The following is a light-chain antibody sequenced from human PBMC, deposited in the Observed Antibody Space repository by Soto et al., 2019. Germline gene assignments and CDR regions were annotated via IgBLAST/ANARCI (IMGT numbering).Light chain of an antibody. Sequence: EIVLTQSPGTLSLSPGEKATLSCRASQSVRNNYIAWYQQRPGQAPRLLIYDASSRVTGIPDRFSGGGSGTDCTLTISRLEAEDFAVYHCQQYGDSRTFGQGTKVEIK. V-gene: IGKV3-20*01. CDR3: QQYGDSRT. J-gene: IGKJ1*01. CDR1: QSVRNNY. CDR2: DAS.